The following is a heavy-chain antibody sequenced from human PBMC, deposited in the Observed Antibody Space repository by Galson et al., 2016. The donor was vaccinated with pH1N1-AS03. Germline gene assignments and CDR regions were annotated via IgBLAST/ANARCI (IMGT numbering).Heavy chain of an antibody. Sequence: SLRLSCAASGFTFRNAWMTWVRQAPGKGLEWVGRIKSKTDGGTTDDAAPVTGRFTISRDDSKNTLYLQMNSLKIKDAAMYYCNTAGVADGAIYDYWGQGTLVPVPS. CDR2: IKSKTDGGTT. CDR3: NTAGVADGAIYDY. CDR1: GFTFRNAW. V-gene: IGHV3-15*01. D-gene: IGHD5-24*01. J-gene: IGHJ4*02.